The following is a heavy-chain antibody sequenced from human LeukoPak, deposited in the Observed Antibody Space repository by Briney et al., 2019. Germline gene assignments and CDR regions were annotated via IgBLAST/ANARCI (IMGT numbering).Heavy chain of an antibody. V-gene: IGHV3-21*01. Sequence: GGSLSLSCAASGFTFSSYSMNWVRQAPGKGLEWVSSISSSSSYIYYADSVKGRFTISRDNAKNSLYLQMNSLRAEDTAVYYCARMHCSGGSFYSVWYYFDYWGQGTLVTVSS. CDR1: GFTFSSYS. CDR3: ARMHCSGGSFYSVWYYFDY. CDR2: ISSSSSYI. D-gene: IGHD2-15*01. J-gene: IGHJ4*02.